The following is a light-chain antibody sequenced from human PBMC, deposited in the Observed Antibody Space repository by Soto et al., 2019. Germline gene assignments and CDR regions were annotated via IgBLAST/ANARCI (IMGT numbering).Light chain of an antibody. V-gene: IGKV2-30*02. CDR1: QGLIHSDGNTY. J-gene: IGKJ2*01. Sequence: DVVMTQSPLSLPVTLGQPASISCRSSQGLIHSDGNTYLNWFLQRPGQSPRRLIYKVSKRDFGVPDRFSGSGSGTDFTLKISRVETEDVGVYYCMQGTHWPYTFGQGTRLEIK. CDR2: KVS. CDR3: MQGTHWPYT.